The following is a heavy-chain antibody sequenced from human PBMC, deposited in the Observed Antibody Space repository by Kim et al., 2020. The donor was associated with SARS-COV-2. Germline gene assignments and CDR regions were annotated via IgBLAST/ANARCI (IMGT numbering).Heavy chain of an antibody. CDR2: IYHSGST. J-gene: IGHJ5*02. V-gene: IGHV4-38-2*02. CDR3: ARIGRGPYGGYEEWFDP. Sequence: SETLSLTCTVSGYSISSGYYWGWIRQPPRKGLQWIATIYHSGSTYYNPSLKSRVTISVDTSKNQFSLRLSSVTAADTAMYYCARIGRGPYGGYEEWFDPWGQGTLVTVSS. D-gene: IGHD5-12*01. CDR1: GYSISSGYY.